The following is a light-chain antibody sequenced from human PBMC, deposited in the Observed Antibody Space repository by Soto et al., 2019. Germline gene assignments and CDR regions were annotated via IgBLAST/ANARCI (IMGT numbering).Light chain of an antibody. CDR2: SNN. Sequence: QSVLTQPPSASGTPGQRVTISCSGSSSNIGSNTVNWYQQLPGTAPKLLIYSNNQPPSGVPDRFPGSKSGTSASLAISGLQSEDEADYYCAAWDDSLNGVFGGGTKLTVL. J-gene: IGLJ2*01. CDR1: SSNIGSNT. V-gene: IGLV1-44*01. CDR3: AAWDDSLNGV.